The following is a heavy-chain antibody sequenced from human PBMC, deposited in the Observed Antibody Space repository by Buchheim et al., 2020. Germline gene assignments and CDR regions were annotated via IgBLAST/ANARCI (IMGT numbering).Heavy chain of an antibody. D-gene: IGHD3-22*01. CDR1: DGSLSGYY. J-gene: IGHJ4*02. Sequence: QVQLQQWGAGLLKPSETLSLTCAVYDGSLSGYYWSWIRQPPGKGLEWIGEVNHSGSTNYNPSLTSRVTISVDTSKNQFSLKLSSVTAADTAVYYCARSPHQYYYDSSGYYFIDYWGQGTL. CDR3: ARSPHQYYYDSSGYYFIDY. CDR2: VNHSGST. V-gene: IGHV4-34*01.